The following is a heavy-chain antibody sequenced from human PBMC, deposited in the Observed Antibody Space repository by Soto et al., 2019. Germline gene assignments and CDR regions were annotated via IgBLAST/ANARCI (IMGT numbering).Heavy chain of an antibody. CDR1: GYSFTDYF. D-gene: IGHD2-21*01. CDR2: INPDGGTT. CDR3: ASLIGVDVLRDY. J-gene: IGHJ4*02. V-gene: IGHV1-46*01. Sequence: QVQLVQSGAEVRKPGASVKASCKASGYSFTDYFVHWVRQAPGQGPEWMGIINPDGGTTGYAQKFQGRVTLTSDASTNTLYMELRGLTSDDTAVYYCASLIGVDVLRDYWGQGTRVTVSS.